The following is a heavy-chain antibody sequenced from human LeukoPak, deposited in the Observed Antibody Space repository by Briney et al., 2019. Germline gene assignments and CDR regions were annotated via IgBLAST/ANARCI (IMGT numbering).Heavy chain of an antibody. Sequence: PGGSLRLSCAASGFTFSSYSMNWVHQAPGKGLEWVSYISSSSSTIYYADSVKGRFTISRDNAKNSLYLQMNSLRAEDTAVYYCAIRVAAAFFDYWGQGTLVTVSS. CDR3: AIRVAAAFFDY. J-gene: IGHJ4*02. V-gene: IGHV3-48*04. D-gene: IGHD6-13*01. CDR2: ISSSSSTI. CDR1: GFTFSSYS.